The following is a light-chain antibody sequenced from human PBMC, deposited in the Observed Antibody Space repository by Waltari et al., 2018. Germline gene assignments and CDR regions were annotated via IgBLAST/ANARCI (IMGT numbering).Light chain of an antibody. V-gene: IGLV3-19*01. CDR2: GQD. CDR3: LSRDTSSTRL. Sequence: SSALTQDPAVSVALGQTARITCQGDSLRRYYASWYQQSTGQAPILVLYGQDNRPSGIPDRFSGSTSGNTASLTITGAQAEDEADYYCLSRDTSSTRLFGGGTRLTV. J-gene: IGLJ2*01. CDR1: SLRRYY.